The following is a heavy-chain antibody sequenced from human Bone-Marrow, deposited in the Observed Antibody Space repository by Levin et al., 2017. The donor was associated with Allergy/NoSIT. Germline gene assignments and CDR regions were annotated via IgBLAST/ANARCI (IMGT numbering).Heavy chain of an antibody. CDR2: ISAYNGNT. Sequence: ASVKVSCKASGYTFTSYGISWVRQAPGQGLEWMGWISAYNGNTNYAQKLQGRVTMTTDTSTSTAYMELRSLRSDDTAVYYCARDVPDGSGSSRSLNWGQGTLVTVSS. CDR3: ARDVPDGSGSSRSLN. CDR1: GYTFTSYG. V-gene: IGHV1-18*01. D-gene: IGHD3-10*01. J-gene: IGHJ4*02.